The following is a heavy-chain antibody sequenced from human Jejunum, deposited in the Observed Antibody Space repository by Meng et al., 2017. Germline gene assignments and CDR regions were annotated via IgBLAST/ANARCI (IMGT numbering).Heavy chain of an antibody. CDR2: MYQSGTT. D-gene: IGHD6-19*01. J-gene: IGHJ4*02. Sequence: VQLQAPGPGLAQPSETLSLTCAVSGASISSGNWWSWVRQPPGKGLEWIGEMYQSGTTNYNPSLKSRVTILLDTSKNQLSLELTSVTAADTAVYYCARHISVTGTRGFNYWGQGTLVTVSS. V-gene: IGHV4-4*02. CDR3: ARHISVTGTRGFNY. CDR1: GASISSGNW.